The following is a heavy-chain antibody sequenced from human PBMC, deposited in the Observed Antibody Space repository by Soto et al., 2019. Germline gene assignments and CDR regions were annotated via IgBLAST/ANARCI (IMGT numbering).Heavy chain of an antibody. CDR2: ISSSSSYI. V-gene: IGHV3-21*01. CDR1: GFTFSSYS. CDR3: ARDGEYYDILTGYYNVYYFDY. D-gene: IGHD3-9*01. Sequence: EVQLVESGGGLVKPGGSLRLSCAASGFTFSSYSMNWVRQAPGKGLEWVSSISSSSSYIYYADSVKGRFTISRDNAKNSLYLQMNSLRAEDTAVYYCARDGEYYDILTGYYNVYYFDYWGQGTLVTVSS. J-gene: IGHJ4*02.